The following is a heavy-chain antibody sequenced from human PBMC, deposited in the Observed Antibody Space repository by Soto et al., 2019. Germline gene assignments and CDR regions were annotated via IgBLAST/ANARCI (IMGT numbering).Heavy chain of an antibody. D-gene: IGHD6-13*01. CDR2: IYYSGST. J-gene: IGHJ4*02. V-gene: IGHV4-31*03. CDR3: ARGGIAAAAPPDY. Sequence: SETLSLTCTVSGGSISSSSYYWGWIRQPPGKGLEWIGYIYYSGSTYYDPSLKSRVTISVDTSKNQFSLKLSSVTAADTAVYYCARGGIAAAAPPDYWGQGTLVTVSS. CDR1: GGSISSSSYY.